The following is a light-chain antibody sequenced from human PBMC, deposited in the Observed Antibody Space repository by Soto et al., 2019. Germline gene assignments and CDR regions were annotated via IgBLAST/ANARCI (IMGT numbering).Light chain of an antibody. CDR1: SSDVGGYNY. CDR2: DVS. V-gene: IGLV2-14*01. CDR3: SSYTSSSTHWV. J-gene: IGLJ3*02. Sequence: QSALTQPASVSGSPGQSITISCTGTSSDVGGYNYVSWYQQHPGKAPKLMIYDVSNRPPGVSNRFSGSKSGNTASLTISGLQAEDEADYYCSSYTSSSTHWVFGGGTKLTVL.